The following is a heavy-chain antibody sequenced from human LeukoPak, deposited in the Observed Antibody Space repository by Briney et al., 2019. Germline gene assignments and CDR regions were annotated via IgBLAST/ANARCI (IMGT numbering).Heavy chain of an antibody. Sequence: PSETLSLTCTVSGGSISSGSYYWSWVRQPPGKGLEWIGFVYYTGSTNYSPSLKSRVTISVDTSKNQFSLKLSSVTAADTAVYYCARLSGYWGQGTLVTVSS. V-gene: IGHV4-61*01. CDR2: VYYTGST. CDR1: GGSISSGSYY. D-gene: IGHD6-25*01. CDR3: ARLSGY. J-gene: IGHJ4*02.